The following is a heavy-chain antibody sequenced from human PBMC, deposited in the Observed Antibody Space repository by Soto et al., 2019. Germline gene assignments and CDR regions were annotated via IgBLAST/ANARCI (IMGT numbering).Heavy chain of an antibody. CDR2: VWFDGSDK. D-gene: IGHD2-2*01. V-gene: IGHV3-33*01. CDR3: ARLYCSSSSCYSVGAFDI. Sequence: QVQLVESGGGVVQPGRSLRLSCAASTFTFSSYGMHWVRQAPGKGLEWVALVWFDGSDKYYTDSVKGRFTISRDNSKNPLYLQMDSLRAEDRAVYYCARLYCSSSSCYSVGAFDIWGQGTMVTVSS. CDR1: TFTFSSYG. J-gene: IGHJ3*02.